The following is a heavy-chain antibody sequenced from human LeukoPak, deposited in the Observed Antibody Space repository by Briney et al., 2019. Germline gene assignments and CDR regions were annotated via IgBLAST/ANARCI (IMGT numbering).Heavy chain of an antibody. J-gene: IGHJ4*02. D-gene: IGHD1-26*01. Sequence: GGSLRLSCAASGFTFSSYAMSWVRQAPGMGLEWIGRIRSKTHGGTTDYAAPVKGRFSISRDDSKNTLYLQMNSLKTEDTAVYYCATEGSSPKYFDFWGQGTLVTVSS. CDR3: ATEGSSPKYFDF. CDR1: GFTFSSYA. CDR2: IRSKTHGGTT. V-gene: IGHV3-15*01.